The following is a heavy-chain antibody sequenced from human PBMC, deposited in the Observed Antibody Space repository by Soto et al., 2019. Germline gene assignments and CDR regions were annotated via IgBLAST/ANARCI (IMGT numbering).Heavy chain of an antibody. D-gene: IGHD2-2*02. Sequence: SETLSLTCTVSGGSISRGGYYWSWIRQHPGKGLEWIGYIYYSGSTYYNPSLKSRVTISVDTSKNQFSLKLSSVTAADTAVYYFAMGGYCSSTSCYTGWFGPLGQGTLGTVCS. CDR3: AMGGYCSSTSCYTGWFGP. J-gene: IGHJ5*02. CDR1: GGSISRGGYY. CDR2: IYYSGST. V-gene: IGHV4-31*03.